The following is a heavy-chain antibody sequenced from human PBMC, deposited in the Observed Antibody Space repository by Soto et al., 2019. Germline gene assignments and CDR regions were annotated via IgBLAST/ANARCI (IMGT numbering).Heavy chain of an antibody. D-gene: IGHD1-26*01. CDR3: AKDVSRSYKYFDY. CDR1: GFIFSSYA. CDR2: ISYDGRNK. J-gene: IGHJ4*02. Sequence: QVQLVESGGGVVQPARSLRLSCAASGFIFSSYAMHWVRQAPGKGLEWVAVISYDGRNKYYADSVKGRFTISRDSSKNTLYLQLNSLRADDTALYYCAKDVSRSYKYFDYWGQGTLVTVSS. V-gene: IGHV3-30*18.